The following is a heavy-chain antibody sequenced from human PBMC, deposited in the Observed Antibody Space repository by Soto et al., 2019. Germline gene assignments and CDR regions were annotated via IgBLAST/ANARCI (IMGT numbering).Heavy chain of an antibody. D-gene: IGHD4-17*01. CDR1: GYTLTSYG. CDR2: ISAYNGKT. CDR3: ARDFRANYGDYYNWFDP. V-gene: IGHV1-18*01. Sequence: QVQLVQSGTSVKKPWASVKVSCKSSGYTLTSYGINLVRQAPGQGLEWMGWISAYNGKTNYAQNLQGRVTMTTDTSTSTAYKELASLRSDYTAVYYCARDFRANYGDYYNWFDPWGQGTKVTVSS. J-gene: IGHJ5*02.